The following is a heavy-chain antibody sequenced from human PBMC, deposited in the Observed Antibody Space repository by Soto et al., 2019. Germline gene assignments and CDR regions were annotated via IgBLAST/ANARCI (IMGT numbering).Heavy chain of an antibody. J-gene: IGHJ3*02. CDR1: GYTFTSYY. CDR2: INPSGGST. D-gene: IGHD3-22*01. Sequence: ASVKVSCKASGYTFTSYYMHWVRQAPGQGIERMGIINPSGGSTSYAQKFQGRVTMTRDTSTSTVYMELSSLRSEDTAVYYCARALEDSSGYYNQHLDAFDIWGQGTMVTVSS. V-gene: IGHV1-46*01. CDR3: ARALEDSSGYYNQHLDAFDI.